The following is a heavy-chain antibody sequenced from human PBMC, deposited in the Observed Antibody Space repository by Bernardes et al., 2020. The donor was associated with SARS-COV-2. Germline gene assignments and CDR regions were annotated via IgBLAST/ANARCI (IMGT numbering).Heavy chain of an antibody. V-gene: IGHV4-59*01. D-gene: IGHD1-26*01. Sequence: SETLSLTCTVSGGSISRYDWSWIRQPPGKGLEWIGYIYYSGSTNYNPSLKSRVTISVDTSKNQFSLKLSSVTAADTAVYYCARVGRGSYYSQSAFDIWGQGTMVTVSS. CDR1: GGSISRYD. J-gene: IGHJ3*02. CDR3: ARVGRGSYYSQSAFDI. CDR2: IYYSGST.